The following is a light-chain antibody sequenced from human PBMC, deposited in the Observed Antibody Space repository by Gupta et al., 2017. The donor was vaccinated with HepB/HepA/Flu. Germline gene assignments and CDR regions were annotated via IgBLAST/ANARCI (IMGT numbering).Light chain of an antibody. V-gene: IGKV1-39*01. CDR3: QQSDSTPIT. CDR2: AAS. CDR1: QSISTY. Sequence: DIQMTQSPSSLSASIGDRVIITCRASQSISTYLNWYQQESGKAPKPLIYAASNLQSGVPSRFSGSGSGTDFTLTIGRLQPEDFATYYCQQSDSTPITFGQGTRLQIK. J-gene: IGKJ5*01.